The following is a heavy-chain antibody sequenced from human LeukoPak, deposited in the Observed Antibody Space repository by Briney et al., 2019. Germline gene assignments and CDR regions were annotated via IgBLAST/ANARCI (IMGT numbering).Heavy chain of an antibody. CDR2: INPNSGGT. CDR3: ASSNRGVVVTNA. D-gene: IGHD3-22*01. Sequence: ASVKVSCKASGYTFTVYYMHWVRQAPGQGLEWMGRINPNSGGTNYAQKFQGRVTKTRDASISTAYMELSRLSSDDTAVYYCASSNRGVVVTNARGQGTLVTVS. V-gene: IGHV1-2*06. CDR1: GYTFTVYY. J-gene: IGHJ4*02.